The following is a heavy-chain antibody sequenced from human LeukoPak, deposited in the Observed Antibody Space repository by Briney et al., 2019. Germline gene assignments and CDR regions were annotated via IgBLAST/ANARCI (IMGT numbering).Heavy chain of an antibody. CDR2: IWYDGINK. CDR1: GFTFSSYG. Sequence: GRSLRLSCAASGFTFSSYGMHWVRQAPGKGLEWVAVIWYDGINKYYADSVKGRFTISRDNSKNTLYLQMNSLRAEDTAVYYCARSNDSSGYYPLDYWGQGTLVTVSS. CDR3: ARSNDSSGYYPLDY. V-gene: IGHV3-33*01. J-gene: IGHJ4*02. D-gene: IGHD3-22*01.